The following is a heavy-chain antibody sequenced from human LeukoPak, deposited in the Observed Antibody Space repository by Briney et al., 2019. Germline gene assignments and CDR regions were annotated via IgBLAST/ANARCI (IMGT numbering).Heavy chain of an antibody. CDR3: ARDQEYDFWSGYSSYYFDY. V-gene: IGHV3-30-3*01. J-gene: IGHJ4*02. CDR1: GFTFSSYA. CDR2: ISYDGSNK. Sequence: GGSLRLSCAASGFTFSSYAMHWVRQAPGKGLEWVAVISYDGSNKYYADSGKGRFTISRDNSKNTLYLQMNSLRAEDTAVYYCARDQEYDFWSGYSSYYFDYWGQGTLVTVSS. D-gene: IGHD3-3*01.